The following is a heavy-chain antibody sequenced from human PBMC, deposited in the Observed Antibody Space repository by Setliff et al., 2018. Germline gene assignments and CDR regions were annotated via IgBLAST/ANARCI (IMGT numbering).Heavy chain of an antibody. Sequence: SVKVSCKASGGTFSSYAISWVRQAPGQGLEWMGGIIPIFGTANYAQKFQGRVTITTDESTSTAYMELSSLRSEDTAVYYCARSSISCYYACNYNYMDVWGKGTTVTVSS. V-gene: IGHV1-69*05. CDR2: IIPIFGTA. CDR1: GGTFSSYA. J-gene: IGHJ6*03. D-gene: IGHD2-2*01. CDR3: ARSSISCYYACNYNYMDV.